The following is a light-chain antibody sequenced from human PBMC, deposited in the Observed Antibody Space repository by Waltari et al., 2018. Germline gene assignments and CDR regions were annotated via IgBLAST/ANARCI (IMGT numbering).Light chain of an antibody. CDR2: KAS. J-gene: IGKJ1*01. CDR1: QSISSW. CDR3: QQYNGYWT. Sequence: IQMTQSPSTLPASVGDRVTITCRASQSISSWLAWYQQKPGTAPKLLIYKASTLESGVPSRFSGSGSGTEFTLTINSLQPDDFATYYCQQYNGYWTFGQGTKVEIK. V-gene: IGKV1-5*03.